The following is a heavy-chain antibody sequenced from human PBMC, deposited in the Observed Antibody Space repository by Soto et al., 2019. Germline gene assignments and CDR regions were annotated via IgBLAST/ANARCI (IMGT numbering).Heavy chain of an antibody. CDR2: LASDGDNN. D-gene: IGHD1-26*01. CDR1: GFTFSDYA. CDR3: ARGAEAPYFASPFDY. Sequence: PVGCLRLSCTASGFTFSDYALHSGRQAPGKGLEWLAILASDGDNNYYADSVNGRVTISRDNSKSTLFLQMDSLRAEDTAVYYCARGAEAPYFASPFDYWGQGTLVTVSS. J-gene: IGHJ4*02. V-gene: IGHV3-30-3*01.